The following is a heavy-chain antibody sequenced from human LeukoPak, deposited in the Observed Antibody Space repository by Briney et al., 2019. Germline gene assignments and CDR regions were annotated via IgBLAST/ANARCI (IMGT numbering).Heavy chain of an antibody. CDR2: IYTSGST. Sequence: PSETLSLTCAVYGGSFSGYYWSWIRQPAGKGLEWIGRIYTSGSTNYNASLKSRVSMSVDTSKNQFTLKLSSVTAADTAVFYCARENSGSYREFDYWGQGTLVTVSS. V-gene: IGHV4-4*07. J-gene: IGHJ4*02. CDR3: ARENSGSYREFDY. CDR1: GGSFSGYY. D-gene: IGHD1-26*01.